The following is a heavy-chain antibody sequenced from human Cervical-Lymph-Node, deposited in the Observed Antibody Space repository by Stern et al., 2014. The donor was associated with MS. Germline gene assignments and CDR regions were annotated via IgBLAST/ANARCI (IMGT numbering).Heavy chain of an antibody. CDR1: GYTLTELS. D-gene: IGHD3-3*01. CDR3: ATDRPFEVVIYALDI. Sequence: DQLVESGAEVKKPGASVKVSCKVSGYTLTELSMHWVRQAPGKGLEWMGRFDPVDGETIYAQKFQGRVTMTEDTSADTAYMELNSLRSEDTAVYYCATDRPFEVVIYALDIWGQGTMVTVSS. J-gene: IGHJ3*02. CDR2: FDPVDGET. V-gene: IGHV1-24*01.